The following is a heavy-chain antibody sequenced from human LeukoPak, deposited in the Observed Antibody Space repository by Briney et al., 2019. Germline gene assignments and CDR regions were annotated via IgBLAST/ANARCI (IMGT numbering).Heavy chain of an antibody. CDR2: IWYDGSNK. CDR3: ARDFAVYYDILTGYNTALDY. Sequence: GGSLRLSCAAPGFTFSSYGMHWVRQAPGKGLGWVAVIWYDGSNKYYADSVKGRFTISRDNSKNTLYLQMNSLRAEDTAVHYCARDFAVYYDILTGYNTALDYWGQGTLVTVSS. CDR1: GFTFSSYG. V-gene: IGHV3-33*01. J-gene: IGHJ4*02. D-gene: IGHD3-9*01.